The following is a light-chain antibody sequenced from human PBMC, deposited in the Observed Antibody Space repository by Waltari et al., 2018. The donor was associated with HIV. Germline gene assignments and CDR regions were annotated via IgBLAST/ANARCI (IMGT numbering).Light chain of an antibody. J-gene: IGLJ1*01. Sequence: QSALTQPASVSGSPGQSIPISCTGTSSAVGGYNYVSWYQQHPGKAPKLMIYEVSNRPSGVSNRFSGSKSGNTASLTISGLQAEDEADYYCSSYTSSSTPYVFGTGTKVTVL. CDR1: SSAVGGYNY. CDR2: EVS. CDR3: SSYTSSSTPYV. V-gene: IGLV2-14*01.